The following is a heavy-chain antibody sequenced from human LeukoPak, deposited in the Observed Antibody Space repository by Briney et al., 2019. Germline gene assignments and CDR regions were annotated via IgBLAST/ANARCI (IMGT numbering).Heavy chain of an antibody. Sequence: GGSLRLSCAASGFTFSSYSMNWVRQAPGKGLEWVSSISSSSSYIYYADSVKGRFTISRDNAKNSLYLQMNSLRAEDTAVYYCARDTAGGYYYYYMDVWGKGTTVTVSS. J-gene: IGHJ6*03. D-gene: IGHD1-1*01. CDR2: ISSSSSYI. CDR1: GFTFSSYS. CDR3: ARDTAGGYYYYYMDV. V-gene: IGHV3-21*01.